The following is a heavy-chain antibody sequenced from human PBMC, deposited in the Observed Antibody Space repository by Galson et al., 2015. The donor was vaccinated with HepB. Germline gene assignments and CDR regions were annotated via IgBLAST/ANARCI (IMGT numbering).Heavy chain of an antibody. CDR1: GGSISSSSYY. D-gene: IGHD4-17*01. CDR2: IYYSGST. J-gene: IGHJ4*02. Sequence: SETLSLTCTVSGGSISSSSYYWGWIRQPPGKGLEWIGSIYYSGSTYYNPSLKSRVTISVDTSKNQFSLKLSSVPAADTAVYYCARHSPTNGDYRGALDYWGQGTLVTVSS. CDR3: ARHSPTNGDYRGALDY. V-gene: IGHV4-39*01.